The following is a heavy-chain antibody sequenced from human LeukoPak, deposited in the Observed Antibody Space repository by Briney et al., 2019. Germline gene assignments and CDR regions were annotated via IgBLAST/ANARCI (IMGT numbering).Heavy chain of an antibody. V-gene: IGHV5-51*01. CDR1: GYSFTSYW. CDR3: ARQESEMTTPANRYFDL. CDR2: IFPDDSDT. Sequence: GESLKISCKGSGYSFTSYWIGWVRQMPGKGLEWMGIIFPDDSDTIYSPSFQGQVTISADKSINTAYLQWSNLKASDSAIYYCARQESEMTTPANRYFDLWGQGTLITVSS. D-gene: IGHD5-24*01. J-gene: IGHJ4*02.